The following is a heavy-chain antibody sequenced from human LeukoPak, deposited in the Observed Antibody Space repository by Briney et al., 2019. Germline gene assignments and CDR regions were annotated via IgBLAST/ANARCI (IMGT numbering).Heavy chain of an antibody. J-gene: IGHJ6*03. CDR1: GYTFTSYD. Sequence: ASVKVSCKASGYTFTSYDINWVRQATGQGLEWMGWMNPNSGNTGYAQKFQGRVTITRNTSISTAYMELSSLRSEDTAVYYCARGINVRVRGVIIGYYYYYYMDVWGKGTTVTVSS. CDR2: MNPNSGNT. D-gene: IGHD3-10*01. CDR3: ARGINVRVRGVIIGYYYYYYMDV. V-gene: IGHV1-8*03.